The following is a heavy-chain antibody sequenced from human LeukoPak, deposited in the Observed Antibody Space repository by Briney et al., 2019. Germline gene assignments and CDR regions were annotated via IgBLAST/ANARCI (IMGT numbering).Heavy chain of an antibody. Sequence: GASVKVSCKASGYSFTSYYMHWVRQAPGQGLEWMGIINPSGGSTSYAQKFQGRVTMTRDMSTSTVYMELSSLGSEDTAVYYCSRASGDVEVAGLDYWGQGTLVTVSS. CDR2: INPSGGST. J-gene: IGHJ4*02. CDR3: SRASGDVEVAGLDY. D-gene: IGHD6-19*01. CDR1: GYSFTSYY. V-gene: IGHV1-46*01.